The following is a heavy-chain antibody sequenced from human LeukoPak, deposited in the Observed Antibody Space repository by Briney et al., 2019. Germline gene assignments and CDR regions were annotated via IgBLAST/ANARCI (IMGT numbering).Heavy chain of an antibody. D-gene: IGHD3-22*01. CDR2: IKQDGSEK. CDR1: AFTFSSYW. Sequence: GGSLRLSCAVSAFTFSSYWMSWVRQAPGKGLEWVANIKQDGSEKYYVDSVKGRFTISRDNAKNSLYLQMNSLRAEDTAVYYCAREGFGYYDSSGYTSYFDYWGQGTLVTVSS. CDR3: AREGFGYYDSSGYTSYFDY. J-gene: IGHJ4*02. V-gene: IGHV3-7*01.